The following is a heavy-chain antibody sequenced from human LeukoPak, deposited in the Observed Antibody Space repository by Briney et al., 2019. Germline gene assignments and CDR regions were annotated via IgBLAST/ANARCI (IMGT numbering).Heavy chain of an antibody. Sequence: PSETLSLTCTVSGGSISSSSYYWGWIRQPPGKGLEWIGSIYYSGSTYYNPSLKSRVTISVDTSKNQFSLKLSSVTAADTAVYYCARGRVDPMPNYYGSGSYYYNYYYYYMDVWGKGTTVTVSS. D-gene: IGHD3-10*01. V-gene: IGHV4-39*07. CDR3: ARGRVDPMPNYYGSGSYYYNYYYYYMDV. CDR1: GGSISSSSYY. J-gene: IGHJ6*03. CDR2: IYYSGST.